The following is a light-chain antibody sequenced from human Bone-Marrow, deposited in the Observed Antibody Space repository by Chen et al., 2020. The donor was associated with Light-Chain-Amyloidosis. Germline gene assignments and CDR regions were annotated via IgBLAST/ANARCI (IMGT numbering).Light chain of an antibody. V-gene: IGLV3-25*03. CDR2: RDT. J-gene: IGLJ2*01. Sequence: YELTQQPSVSVSPGQTARITCAGDDLPTKYAYWYQQKPGQAPVLVIHRDTERPSGISERFSGSSSGTTATLTISGVQAEDEADYHCQSADSSGTYEVIFGGGTKLTVL. CDR1: DLPTKY. CDR3: QSADSSGTYEVI.